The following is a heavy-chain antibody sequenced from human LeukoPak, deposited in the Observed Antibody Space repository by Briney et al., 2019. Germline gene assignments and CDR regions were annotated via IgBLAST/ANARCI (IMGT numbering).Heavy chain of an antibody. Sequence: ASVRVSCKASEYTFTSYDINWVRQAAGQGLEWMGWMNPNSGNTGYAQKFQGRITMARNTSISTAYMELSSLTSEDTAVYFCARRYAPGSYHLPHWGQGTLVTVSS. J-gene: IGHJ4*02. V-gene: IGHV1-8*01. D-gene: IGHD3-10*01. CDR2: MNPNSGNT. CDR1: EYTFTSYD. CDR3: ARRYAPGSYHLPH.